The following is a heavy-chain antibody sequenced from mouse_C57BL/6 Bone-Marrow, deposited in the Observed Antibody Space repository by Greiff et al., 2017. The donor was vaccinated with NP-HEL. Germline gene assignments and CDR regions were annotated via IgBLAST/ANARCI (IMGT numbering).Heavy chain of an antibody. V-gene: IGHV5-4*01. CDR2: ISDGGSYT. Sequence: EVKLMESGGGLVKPGGSLKLSCAASGFTFSSYAMSWVRQTPEKRLEWVATISDGGSYTYYPDNVKGRFTISRDNAKNNLYLQMSHLKSEDTAMYYCARDFPLYYDYDVGFAYWGQGTLVTVSA. CDR3: ARDFPLYYDYDVGFAY. CDR1: GFTFSSYA. J-gene: IGHJ3*01. D-gene: IGHD2-4*01.